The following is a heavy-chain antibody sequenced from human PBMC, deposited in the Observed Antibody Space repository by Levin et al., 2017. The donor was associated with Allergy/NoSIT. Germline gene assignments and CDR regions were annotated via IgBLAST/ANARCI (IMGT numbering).Heavy chain of an antibody. Sequence: VASVKVSCKASGGTFSSYAISWVRQAPGQGLEWMGGIIPIFGTANYAQKFQGRVTITADESTSTAYMELSSLRSEDTAVYYCARERGYSGYDMGEFDYWGQGTLVTVSS. CDR1: GGTFSSYA. CDR2: IIPIFGTA. CDR3: ARERGYSGYDMGEFDY. J-gene: IGHJ4*02. D-gene: IGHD5-12*01. V-gene: IGHV1-69*13.